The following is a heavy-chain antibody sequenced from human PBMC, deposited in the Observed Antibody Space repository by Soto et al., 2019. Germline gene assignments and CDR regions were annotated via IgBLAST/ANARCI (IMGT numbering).Heavy chain of an antibody. D-gene: IGHD3-9*01. J-gene: IGHJ5*02. CDR2: ISAYNGNT. CDR1: GYTFTSYG. Sequence: ASVKVSCKASGYTFTSYGISWVRQAPGQGLEWMGWISAYNGNTNYAQKLQGRVTMTTDTSTSTAYMELRSLGSDDTAVYYCARVTVLRYFDWLSPPDKNWFDPWGQGTLVTVSS. V-gene: IGHV1-18*04. CDR3: ARVTVLRYFDWLSPPDKNWFDP.